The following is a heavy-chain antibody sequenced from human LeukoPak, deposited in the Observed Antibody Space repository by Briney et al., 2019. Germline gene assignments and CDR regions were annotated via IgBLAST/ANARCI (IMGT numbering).Heavy chain of an antibody. CDR2: IGTTSGAI. J-gene: IGHJ4*02. CDR1: GFTFNAFG. D-gene: IGHD2-21*02. Sequence: GGSLRLSCAASGFTFNAFGMNWVRQAPGRGLEGVSNIGTTSGAIYYADSVKGRFTISRDSAKNSLYLQMNSLRAEDTAVYYCARFRTWGDKAFDYWGQGTLVTVSS. CDR3: ARFRTWGDKAFDY. V-gene: IGHV3-48*01.